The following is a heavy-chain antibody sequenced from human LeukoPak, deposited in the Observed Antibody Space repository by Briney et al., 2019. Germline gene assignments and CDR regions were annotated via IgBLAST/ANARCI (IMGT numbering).Heavy chain of an antibody. CDR1: GYSISSGYY. CDR2: IYHSGST. V-gene: IGHV4-38-2*02. D-gene: IGHD2-15*01. CDR3: ARDILGSCFDY. J-gene: IGHJ4*02. Sequence: PSETLSLTCAVSGYSISSGYYWGWIRQPPGKGLEWIGSIYHSGSTYYNPSLKSRVTISVDTSKNQFSLKLSSVTAADTAVYYCARDILGSCFDYWGQGTLVTVSS.